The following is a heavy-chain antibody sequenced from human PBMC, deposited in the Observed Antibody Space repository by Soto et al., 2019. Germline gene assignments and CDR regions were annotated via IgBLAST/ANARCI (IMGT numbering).Heavy chain of an antibody. CDR2: INSDGSST. Sequence: EVQLVDSVVGLVQPGGSLRLSCAASGFTFISYWMHWVRQAPGKGLVWVSRINSDGSSTSYAASVKGRFTISRDNAKNTLYLQMNSLRAEDTAVYYCARGGSLNWYFDLWGSGTLVTVSS. CDR1: GFTFISYW. CDR3: ARGGSLNWYFDL. J-gene: IGHJ2*01. D-gene: IGHD1-26*01. V-gene: IGHV3-74*01.